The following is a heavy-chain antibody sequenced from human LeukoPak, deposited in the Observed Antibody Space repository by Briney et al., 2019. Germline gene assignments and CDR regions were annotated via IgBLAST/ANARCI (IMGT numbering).Heavy chain of an antibody. J-gene: IGHJ4*02. Sequence: GGSLRLSCAASGFNFRNNAMSWVRQAPGKGLEWVSAISGSGGATYYADSVKGRFTISRDNAKNTLYLQMNSLRAEDTDVYYCATPRGSGSYLAFDYWGQGTLVTVSS. D-gene: IGHD1-26*01. CDR3: ATPRGSGSYLAFDY. V-gene: IGHV3-23*01. CDR1: GFNFRNNA. CDR2: ISGSGGAT.